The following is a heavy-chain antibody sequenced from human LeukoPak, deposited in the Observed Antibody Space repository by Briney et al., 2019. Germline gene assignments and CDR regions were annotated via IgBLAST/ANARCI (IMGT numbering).Heavy chain of an antibody. CDR3: ARRGHGYGSPFDY. CDR1: GFTFNTFS. D-gene: IGHD5-18*01. J-gene: IGHJ4*02. CDR2: ISSSGTTT. Sequence: GGSLRLSCAASGFTFNTFSMNWVRQAPGKGPEWVSYISSSGTTTYYADSVKGRFTISRDNAKNSLYLQMNSLRAEDTAVYYCARRGHGYGSPFDYWGQGTLVTVSS. V-gene: IGHV3-48*04.